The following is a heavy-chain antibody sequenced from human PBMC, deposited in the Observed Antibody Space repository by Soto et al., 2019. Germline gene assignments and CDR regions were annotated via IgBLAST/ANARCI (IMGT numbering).Heavy chain of an antibody. Sequence: GASVKVSCKASAYTFNRYGISWVRQAPGQGLEWVGWISTYNGNSNYAQKYQGRVTITTDTSTSTAYMELSRLRSDDTAVYFCAVLSPGDCITTTCATDYWDKGTLVTVAS. CDR2: ISTYNGNS. V-gene: IGHV1-18*01. CDR3: AVLSPGDCITTTCATDY. D-gene: IGHD2-2*01. J-gene: IGHJ4*02. CDR1: AYTFNRYG.